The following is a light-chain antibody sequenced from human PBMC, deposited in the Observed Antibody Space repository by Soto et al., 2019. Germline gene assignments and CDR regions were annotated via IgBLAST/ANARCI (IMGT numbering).Light chain of an antibody. Sequence: DIQMTQSPSSLSASVGDRVTITCRASQSISSYLNWYQQKPGKAPKLLIYAASSLQSGVPSRFSGSGSGTDFTLTISSLQPEDFESSYCQQSYSTLTFGGGTKV. CDR3: QQSYSTLT. CDR2: AAS. J-gene: IGKJ4*01. CDR1: QSISSY. V-gene: IGKV1-39*01.